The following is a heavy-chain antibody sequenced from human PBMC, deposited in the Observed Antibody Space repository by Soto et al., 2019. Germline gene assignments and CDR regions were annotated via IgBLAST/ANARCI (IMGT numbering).Heavy chain of an antibody. CDR3: ATGPLGYYYGMDV. CDR2: IYHSGST. Sequence: SETLSLTCAVSGGSISSSNWWSWVRQPPGKGLEWIGEIYHSGSTNYNPSLKSRVTISVDKSKNQFSLKLSSVTAADTAMYYCATGPLGYYYGMDVWGQGTTVTVSS. V-gene: IGHV4-4*02. J-gene: IGHJ6*02. D-gene: IGHD7-27*01. CDR1: GGSISSSNW.